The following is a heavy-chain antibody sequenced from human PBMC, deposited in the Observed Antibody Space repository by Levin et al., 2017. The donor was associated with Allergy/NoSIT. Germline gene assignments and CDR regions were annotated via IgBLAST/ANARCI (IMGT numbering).Heavy chain of an antibody. D-gene: IGHD2-15*01. CDR3: VRDARYCSVRVCGDVFDV. V-gene: IGHV3-11*01. Sequence: GGSLRLSCATSGFTFSDNYMSWIRQAPGRGLEWLSYISKSGDTIYYAESVKGRFTISRDNGKNSLYLQMNSLRVEDTAVYYCVRDARYCSVRVCGDVFDVWGQGTMVTVSS. CDR2: ISKSGDTI. J-gene: IGHJ3*01. CDR1: GFTFSDNY.